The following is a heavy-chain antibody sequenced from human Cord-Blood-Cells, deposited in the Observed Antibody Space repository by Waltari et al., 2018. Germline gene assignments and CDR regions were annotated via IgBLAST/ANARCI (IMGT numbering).Heavy chain of an antibody. Sequence: QVQLQQWGAGLLKPSETLSLTCAVYGGSFSGYYWSWIRQPPGKGLEGIGEINHSGSTNYSPALKGRVTRSVDTSKNQFSLKRSSVTAADTAVYYCARLGDYGSGSYYNDYWGQGTLVTVSS. CDR3: ARLGDYGSGSYYNDY. CDR1: GGSFSGYY. D-gene: IGHD3-10*01. V-gene: IGHV4-34*01. J-gene: IGHJ4*02. CDR2: INHSGST.